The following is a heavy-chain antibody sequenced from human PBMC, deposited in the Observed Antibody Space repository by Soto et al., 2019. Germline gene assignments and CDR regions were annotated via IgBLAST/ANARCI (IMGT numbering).Heavy chain of an antibody. V-gene: IGHV4-31*03. Sequence: SETLSLTCTVSGGSISSGGYYWSWIRQHPGKGLEWIGYIYYSGSTYYNPSLKSRVTISVDTSKNQFSLKLSSVTAADTAVYYCSRRYGCWFGYWGQRTLVTVSS. J-gene: IGHJ4*02. CDR1: GGSISSGGYY. CDR3: SRRYGCWFGY. D-gene: IGHD5-18*01. CDR2: IYYSGST.